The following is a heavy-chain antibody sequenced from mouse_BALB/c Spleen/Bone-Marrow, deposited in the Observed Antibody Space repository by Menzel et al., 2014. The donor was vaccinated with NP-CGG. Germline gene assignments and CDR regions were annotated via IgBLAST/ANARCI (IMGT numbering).Heavy chain of an antibody. CDR3: ARVTSSAVGAMDY. Sequence: QVQLQQSGPGLVAPSQSLSITCTVSGFSLTNYGVHWVRQPPGKGLEWLGVIWAGGSTNYNSALRSRLSISKDNSKSQVFLKMISLQTDDTAMYYCARVTSSAVGAMDYWGQGTSVTVSS. CDR1: GFSLTNYG. V-gene: IGHV2-9*02. CDR2: IWAGGST. J-gene: IGHJ4*01. D-gene: IGHD3-2*02.